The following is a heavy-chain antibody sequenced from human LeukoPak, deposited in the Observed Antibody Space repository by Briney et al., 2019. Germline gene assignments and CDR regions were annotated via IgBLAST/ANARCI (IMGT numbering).Heavy chain of an antibody. Sequence: GASVKVSCKASGYTFTSYDINWVRQATGQGLEWMGWMNPNSGNTGYAQKFQGRVTMTTDTSTSTAYMELRSLRSDDTAVYYCARVWNNLPGYWFDPWGQGTLVTVSS. CDR3: ARVWNNLPGYWFDP. J-gene: IGHJ5*02. CDR2: MNPNSGNT. V-gene: IGHV1-8*01. D-gene: IGHD1-1*01. CDR1: GYTFTSYD.